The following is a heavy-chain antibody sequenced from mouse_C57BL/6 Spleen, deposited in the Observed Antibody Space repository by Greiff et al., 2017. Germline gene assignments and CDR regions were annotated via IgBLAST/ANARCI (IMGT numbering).Heavy chain of an antibody. CDR2: ISYDGSN. CDR3: ARGGADGYLYAMDY. CDR1: GYSITSGYY. D-gene: IGHD2-3*01. Sequence: EESGPGLVKPSQSLSLTCSVTGYSITSGYYWNWIRQFPGNKLEWMGYISYDGSNNYNPSLKNRISITRDTSKNQFFLKLNSVTTEDTATYYCARGGADGYLYAMDYWGQGTSVTVSS. V-gene: IGHV3-6*01. J-gene: IGHJ4*01.